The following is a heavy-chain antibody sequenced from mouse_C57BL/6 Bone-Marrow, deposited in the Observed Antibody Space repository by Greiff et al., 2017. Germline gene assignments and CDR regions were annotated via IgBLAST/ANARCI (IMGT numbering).Heavy chain of an antibody. CDR2: IWSGGST. CDR1: GFSLTSYG. D-gene: IGHD2-10*01. CDR3: ARAYYGNYWYFDV. J-gene: IGHJ1*03. Sequence: VKLKQSGPGLVQPSQSLSITCTVSGFSLTSYGVHWVRQSPGKGLEWLGVIWSGGSTDYNAAFISRLSISKDNSKSQVFFKMNSLQADDTAIYYCARAYYGNYWYFDVWGTGTTVTVSS. V-gene: IGHV2-2*01.